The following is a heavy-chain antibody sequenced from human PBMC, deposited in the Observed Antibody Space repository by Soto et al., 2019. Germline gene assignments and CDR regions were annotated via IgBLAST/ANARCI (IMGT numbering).Heavy chain of an antibody. CDR2: ISGSGGST. CDR3: AKGEHSSGWPNWFDP. J-gene: IGHJ5*02. D-gene: IGHD6-19*01. CDR1: RFTFCSYA. V-gene: IGHV3-23*01. Sequence: GGSLILSCAASRFTFCSYALSWVRQAPGKGPEWVSAISGSGGSTYYADSVKGRFTISRDNSKNTLYLQMNSLRAEDTAVYYCAKGEHSSGWPNWFDPWGQGTLVTVSS.